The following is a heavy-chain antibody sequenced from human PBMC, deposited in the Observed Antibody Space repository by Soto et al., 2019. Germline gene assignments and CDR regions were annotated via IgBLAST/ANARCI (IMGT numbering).Heavy chain of an antibody. CDR2: IYYSGST. CDR1: GGSISSGDYY. CDR3: ARDSSTSNYYYYYGRDV. J-gene: IGHJ6*02. V-gene: IGHV4-30-4*01. D-gene: IGHD2-2*01. Sequence: TLSLTCTVSGGSISSGDYYWSWIRQPPGKGLEWIGYIYYSGSTYYNPSLKSRVTISVDTSKNQFSLKLSSVTAADTAVYYCARDSSTSNYYYYYGRDVWGQGTTVTVSS.